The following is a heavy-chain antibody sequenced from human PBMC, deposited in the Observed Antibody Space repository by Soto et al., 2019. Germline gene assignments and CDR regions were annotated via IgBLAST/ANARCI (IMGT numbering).Heavy chain of an antibody. D-gene: IGHD1-26*01. J-gene: IGHJ6*02. CDR3: ARVPDVGGSYAYYYYGMDV. Sequence: SQTLSLTCVISGDSVSSNSAAWNWIRQSPSRGLEWLGRTYYRSKWYNDYAVSVKSRITINPDTSKNQFSLQLNSVTPEDTAVYYCARVPDVGGSYAYYYYGMDVWGQGTTVTVSS. CDR2: TYYRSKWYN. V-gene: IGHV6-1*01. CDR1: GDSVSSNSAA.